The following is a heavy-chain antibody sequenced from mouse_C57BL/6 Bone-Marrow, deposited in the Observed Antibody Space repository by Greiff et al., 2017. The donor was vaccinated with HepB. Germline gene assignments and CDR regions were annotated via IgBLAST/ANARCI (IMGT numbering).Heavy chain of an antibody. V-gene: IGHV1-81*01. Sequence: QVQLKESGAELARPGASVKLSCKASGYTFTSYGISWVKQRTGQGLEWIGEIYPRSGNTYYNEKFKGKATLTADKSSSTAYMELRSLTSEDSAVYFCARAWGTGIFAYWGQGTLVTVSA. CDR1: GYTFTSYG. CDR3: ARAWGTGIFAY. D-gene: IGHD4-1*01. J-gene: IGHJ3*01. CDR2: IYPRSGNT.